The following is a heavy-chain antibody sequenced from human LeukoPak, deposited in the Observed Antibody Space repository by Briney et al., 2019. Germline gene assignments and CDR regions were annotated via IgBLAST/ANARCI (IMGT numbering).Heavy chain of an antibody. D-gene: IGHD3-3*01. V-gene: IGHV3-21*04. CDR2: ISSSSSYI. CDR1: GFTFSSYS. Sequence: KPGGSLRLSCIASGFTFSSYSMNWVRQAPGKGLEWVSSISSSSSYIYYADSVKGRFTISRDNSKNTLYLQMNSLRAEDTAVYYCASFGVVKAFDYWGQGTLVTVSS. CDR3: ASFGVVKAFDY. J-gene: IGHJ4*02.